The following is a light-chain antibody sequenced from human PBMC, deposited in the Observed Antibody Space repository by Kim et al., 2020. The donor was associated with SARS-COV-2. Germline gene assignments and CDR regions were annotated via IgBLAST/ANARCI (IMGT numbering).Light chain of an antibody. J-gene: IGLJ2*01. CDR2: DVS. CDR1: SSDIGAYDY. V-gene: IGLV2-14*03. Sequence: GQSITSSCTGTSSDIGAYDYVSWFQQHPGRAPKLLIFDVSERPSGVSIRFSGSKSVNTASLTISGLQADDEADYYCSSYTNSNTLIFGGGTQLTVL. CDR3: SSYTNSNTLI.